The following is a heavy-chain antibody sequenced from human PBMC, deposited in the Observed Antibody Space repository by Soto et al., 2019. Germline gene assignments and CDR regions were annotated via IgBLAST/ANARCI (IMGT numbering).Heavy chain of an antibody. Sequence: ASVKVSCKASGYTFTSYYMHWVRQAPGQGLEWMGIINPSGGSTSYAQKLQGRVTMTRDTSTSTVYMELSSLRSEDTAVYYCARKGGEYYYDSSGYQNWFDPWGQGTLVTVSS. J-gene: IGHJ5*02. D-gene: IGHD3-22*01. CDR2: INPSGGST. CDR1: GYTFTSYY. CDR3: ARKGGEYYYDSSGYQNWFDP. V-gene: IGHV1-46*01.